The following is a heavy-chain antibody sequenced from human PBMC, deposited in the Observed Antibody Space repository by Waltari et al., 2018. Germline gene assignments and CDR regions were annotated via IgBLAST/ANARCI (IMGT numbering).Heavy chain of an antibody. V-gene: IGHV4-34*01. Sequence: VRLDQWGTELVEPWETLSLTCAVYEGSVSAFVWSWVRQAPGKGLEWIGEINHGVKTDYNPSLKSRLFMSVDPSKNQFSLMLSSVTAADTAVYYCVRSHCIGDSCFRYFDSWGQGTLVTVSS. CDR3: VRSHCIGDSCFRYFDS. D-gene: IGHD2-15*01. CDR2: INHGVKT. CDR1: EGSVSAFV. J-gene: IGHJ4*02.